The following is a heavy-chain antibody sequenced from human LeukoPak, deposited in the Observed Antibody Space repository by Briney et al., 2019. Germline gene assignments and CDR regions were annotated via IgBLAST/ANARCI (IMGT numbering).Heavy chain of an antibody. J-gene: IGHJ4*02. CDR1: GFTFSSYS. CDR3: TTSLWELPDPFDY. V-gene: IGHV3-15*01. D-gene: IGHD1-26*01. CDR2: IKSKTDGGTT. Sequence: GGSLRLSCAASGFTFSSYSMNWVRQAPGKGLEWVGRIKSKTDGGTTDYAAPVKGRFTISRDDSKNTLYLQMNSLKTEDTAVYYCTTSLWELPDPFDYWGQGTLVTVSS.